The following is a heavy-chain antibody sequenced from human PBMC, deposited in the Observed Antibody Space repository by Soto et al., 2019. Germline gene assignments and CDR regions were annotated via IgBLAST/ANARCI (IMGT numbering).Heavy chain of an antibody. D-gene: IGHD6-19*01. CDR2: INPNSGGT. V-gene: IGHV1-2*04. CDR1: GYTFTGYY. Sequence: ASVKVSCKASGYTFTGYYMHWVRQAPGQGLEWMGWINPNSGGTNYAQKFQGWVTMTRDTSISTAYMELSRLRSDDTAVYYCARAHPAVAGAFDYWGQGTLVTVSS. CDR3: ARAHPAVAGAFDY. J-gene: IGHJ4*02.